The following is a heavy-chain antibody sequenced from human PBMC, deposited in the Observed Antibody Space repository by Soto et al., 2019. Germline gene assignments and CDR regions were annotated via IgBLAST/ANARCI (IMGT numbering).Heavy chain of an antibody. CDR1: GYSFAGYW. D-gene: IGHD3-22*01. CDR2: IDPSDSQT. J-gene: IGHJ4*02. Sequence: ESLTISFKGSGYSFAGYWITLMRQKGGKGLEWMGRIDPSDSQTYYSPSFRGHVTISVTKSITTVFLQWSSLRASDTAMYYCARQIYDSDTGPNFQYYFDSWGQGTPVTVSS. CDR3: ARQIYDSDTGPNFQYYFDS. V-gene: IGHV5-10-1*01.